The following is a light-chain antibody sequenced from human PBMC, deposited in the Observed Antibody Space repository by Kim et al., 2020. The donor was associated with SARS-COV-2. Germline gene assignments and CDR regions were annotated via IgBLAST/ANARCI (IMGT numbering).Light chain of an antibody. CDR2: GAS. Sequence: ASVGDRVTIPCRSSQDFGNDLGWCQQNPGRATKRLIYGASNLQSGVPSRFRGSGSETEFTLTINRLQPEDFATYFCLQHRTYPITFGQGTRLEIK. J-gene: IGKJ5*01. CDR1: QDFGND. V-gene: IGKV1-17*01. CDR3: LQHRTYPIT.